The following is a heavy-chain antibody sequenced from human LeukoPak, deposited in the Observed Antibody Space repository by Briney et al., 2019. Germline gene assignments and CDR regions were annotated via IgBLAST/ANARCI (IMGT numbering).Heavy chain of an antibody. V-gene: IGHV3-33*01. Sequence: GGSLRLSCAASGFTFSSYGMHWVRQAPGKGLEWVAVIWYDGSNKYHADSVKGRFTISRDNSKNTLYLQMNSLRAEDTAVYYCARDPVVVVAATLGHYYGMDVWGQGTTVTVSS. D-gene: IGHD2-15*01. CDR1: GFTFSSYG. CDR2: IWYDGSNK. J-gene: IGHJ6*02. CDR3: ARDPVVVVAATLGHYYGMDV.